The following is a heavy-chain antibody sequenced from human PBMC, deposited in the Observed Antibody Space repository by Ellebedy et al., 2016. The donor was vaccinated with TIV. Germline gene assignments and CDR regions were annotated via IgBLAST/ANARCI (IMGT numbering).Heavy chain of an antibody. CDR3: ARHGLRFYGSGIYFDY. J-gene: IGHJ4*02. D-gene: IGHD3-10*01. CDR1: GYSISSGYY. Sequence: SETLSLTCTVSGYSISSGYYWGWIRQPPGKGLEWIGNIYHSGSTSYNPSLNSRVTISVDTSNNQFSLRLSSVTAADTAVYYCARHGLRFYGSGIYFDYWGQGTLVTVTS. CDR2: IYHSGST. V-gene: IGHV4-38-2*02.